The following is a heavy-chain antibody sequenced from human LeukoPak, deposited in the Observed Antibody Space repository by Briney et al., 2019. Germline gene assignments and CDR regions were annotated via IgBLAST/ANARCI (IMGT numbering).Heavy chain of an antibody. CDR1: GYTFTGYY. CDR3: ARDYYDSSGLSYYYYIDV. V-gene: IGHV1-2*06. CDR2: INPNSGGT. Sequence: ASVKVSCKASGYTFTGYYMHWVRQAPGQGLEWMGRINPNSGGTNYAQKFQGRVTTTRDTSISTAYMELSRLRSDDTAVYYCARDYYDSSGLSYYYYIDVWGKGTTVTVSS. J-gene: IGHJ6*03. D-gene: IGHD3-22*01.